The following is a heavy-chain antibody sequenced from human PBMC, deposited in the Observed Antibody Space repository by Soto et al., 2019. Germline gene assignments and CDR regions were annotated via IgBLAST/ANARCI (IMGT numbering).Heavy chain of an antibody. Sequence: SVKVSCKASGGTFSSYAISWVRQAPGQGLEWMGGIIPIFGTANYAQKFQGRVTITADESTSTAYMELSSLRSEDTAAYYRARDSLLGYCSGGSCQGTPNWFDPWGQGTLVTVSS. D-gene: IGHD2-15*01. CDR1: GGTFSSYA. J-gene: IGHJ5*02. V-gene: IGHV1-69*13. CDR3: ARDSLLGYCSGGSCQGTPNWFDP. CDR2: IIPIFGTA.